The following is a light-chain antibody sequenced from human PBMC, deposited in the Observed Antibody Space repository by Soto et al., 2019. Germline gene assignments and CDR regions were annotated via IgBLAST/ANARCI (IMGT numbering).Light chain of an antibody. Sequence: EIVMTQSPATLSVSPGERATLSCRASQIVSSNVAWYQQKAGQAPRLLVNDASTRATGIPARFSGSGSGTEFTLTISSLQSKDFAVYYCQQYNNWPPMYTFGQG. CDR2: DAS. J-gene: IGKJ2*01. CDR3: QQYNNWPPMYT. V-gene: IGKV3-15*01. CDR1: QIVSSN.